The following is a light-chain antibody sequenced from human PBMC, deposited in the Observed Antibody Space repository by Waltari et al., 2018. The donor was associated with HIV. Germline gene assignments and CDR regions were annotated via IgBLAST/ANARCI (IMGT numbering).Light chain of an antibody. CDR2: DVT. CDR1: SSNVGSDDL. Sequence: QSALTQPASVSGSPGQSITISCTGTSSNVGSDDLVSWYQQHPGEAPKLIIYDVTTRPAVVANPFSGSKSGNTASLKISGLQAEDEANYYCCSCPRSGIRYVFGTGTKVTVL. CDR3: CSCPRSGIRYV. V-gene: IGLV2-23*02. J-gene: IGLJ1*01.